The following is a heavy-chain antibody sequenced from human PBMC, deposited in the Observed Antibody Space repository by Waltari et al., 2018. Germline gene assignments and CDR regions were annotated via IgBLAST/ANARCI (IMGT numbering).Heavy chain of an antibody. D-gene: IGHD3-22*01. CDR3: ARGLVVAPFGY. V-gene: IGHV1-69-2*01. Sequence: EVQLVQSGAEVKKPGATVKISCKVSGYTFTDYYMHWVQQAPGKGLEWMGLVDPEYCETIYAEKVHGRVTITADTSTDTAYMELSSLRSEDTAVYYCARGLVVAPFGYWGQGTLVTVSS. CDR1: GYTFTDYY. J-gene: IGHJ4*02. CDR2: VDPEYCET.